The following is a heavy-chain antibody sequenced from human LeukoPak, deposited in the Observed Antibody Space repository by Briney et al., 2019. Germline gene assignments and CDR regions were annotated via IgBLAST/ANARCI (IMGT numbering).Heavy chain of an antibody. D-gene: IGHD3-10*01. Sequence: SLTCXVSXGSIXXXXXHWGXXXXPPXXXLXXXXXIYSSGSSYYNPSLKSRLTISVDTSRNQFSLKLSSVTASDPAVYYCATRYGSGTXXXYYFDSWGXXXXXXXXS. CDR3: ATRYGSGTXXXYYFDS. V-gene: IGHV4-39*01. J-gene: IGHJ4*01. CDR1: XGSIXXXXXH. CDR2: IYSSGSS.